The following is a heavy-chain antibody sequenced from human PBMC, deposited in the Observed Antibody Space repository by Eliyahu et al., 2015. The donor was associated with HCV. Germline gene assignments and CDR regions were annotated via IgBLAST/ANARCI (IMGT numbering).Heavy chain of an antibody. D-gene: IGHD3-22*01. J-gene: IGHJ4*02. CDR3: AKEAYFYDTNGYYFPYFDS. CDR1: GFXFSTYA. CDR2: IPDSDGTT. Sequence: EVQLLESGGGXVQPGGSLRLSCAGSGFXFSTYAMRXVRPAPGKGLEWVSAIPDSDGTTYSGTTSYADSVKGRFSISRDDVRNTLYLQMNSLRADDTAVYYCAKEAYFYDTNGYYFPYFDSWGQGTLVTVSS. V-gene: IGHV3-23*01.